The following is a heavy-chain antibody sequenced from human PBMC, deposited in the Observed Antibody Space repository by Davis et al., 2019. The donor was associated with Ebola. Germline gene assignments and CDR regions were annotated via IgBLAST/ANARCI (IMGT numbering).Heavy chain of an antibody. Sequence: ASVKVSCKASGYTFTSYGISWVRQAPGQRLEWMGWINAGNGNTKYSQRFQGRVTITRDTSAGIAYMELSSLRSEDTAVYYCARGDYLPWDYWGQGTLVTVSS. V-gene: IGHV1-3*01. D-gene: IGHD3-10*01. CDR2: INAGNGNT. CDR1: GYTFTSYG. J-gene: IGHJ4*02. CDR3: ARGDYLPWDY.